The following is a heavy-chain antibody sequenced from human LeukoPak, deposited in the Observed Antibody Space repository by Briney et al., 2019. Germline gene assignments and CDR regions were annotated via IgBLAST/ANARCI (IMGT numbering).Heavy chain of an antibody. D-gene: IGHD5-12*01. CDR3: VKSGYSTSSDVDY. CDR2: INANGDST. Sequence: GGSLRLSCSVSGFTFSAYAMHWVRQAPGKGLEFFSSINANGDSTYHADSVKGRFTIYRDNSRSTLYLQMTSLRPEDTAVYHCVKSGYSTSSDVDYWGQGTLVTVSS. J-gene: IGHJ4*02. CDR1: GFTFSAYA. V-gene: IGHV3-64D*09.